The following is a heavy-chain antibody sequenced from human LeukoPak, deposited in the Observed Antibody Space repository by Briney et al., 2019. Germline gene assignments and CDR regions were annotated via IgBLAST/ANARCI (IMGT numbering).Heavy chain of an antibody. CDR1: GGSISSGGYY. J-gene: IGHJ4*02. V-gene: IGHV4-31*03. CDR2: IYYSGST. Sequence: SETLSLTCTVSGGSISSGGYYWSWIRQHPGKGLEWIGYIYYSGSTYYNPSLKSRVTISVDTSKNQFSLKLSSVTAADTAVYYCARDSYGSGSVDYWGQGTLVTVSS. D-gene: IGHD3-10*01. CDR3: ARDSYGSGSVDY.